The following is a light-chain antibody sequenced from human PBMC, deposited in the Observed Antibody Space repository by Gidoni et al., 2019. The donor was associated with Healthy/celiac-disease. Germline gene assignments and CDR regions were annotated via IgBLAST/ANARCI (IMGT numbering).Light chain of an antibody. V-gene: IGKV1-39*01. CDR1: QSISSY. CDR2: AAS. Sequence: DIEKTQSPSSLSASVGDRVTITCRASQSISSYFNGYQQKPGKAPKLLIYAASRLQSGVPSRFSGSGSGTDFTLTISSLQPEDFATYYCQQSYSTPQTFGQGTKVEIK. J-gene: IGKJ1*01. CDR3: QQSYSTPQT.